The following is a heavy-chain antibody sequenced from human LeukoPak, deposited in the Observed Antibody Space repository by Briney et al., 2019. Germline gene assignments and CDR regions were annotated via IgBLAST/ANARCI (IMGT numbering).Heavy chain of an antibody. V-gene: IGHV3-23*01. J-gene: IGHJ4*02. CDR3: AKETSSSFDY. CDR2: ISNSGGST. Sequence: GGSLRLSCAASGFTFSNYAMNWVRQAPGKGLEWVSGISNSGGSTYYADSVKGRFTISRDNSKNTLYLQMNSLRAEDTAVYYCAKETSSSFDYWGQGTLVTVSS. CDR1: GFTFSNYA. D-gene: IGHD6-6*01.